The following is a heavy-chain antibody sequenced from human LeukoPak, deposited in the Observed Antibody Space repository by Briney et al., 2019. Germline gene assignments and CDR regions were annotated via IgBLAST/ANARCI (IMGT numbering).Heavy chain of an antibody. V-gene: IGHV4-59*01. D-gene: IGHD6-6*01. CDR1: GASISTYY. Sequence: SETLSLTCTVSGASISTYYWSWIRQPPGKGLEWIGYIYYGGSTNYNPSLKSRVTISVDTSKNQFSLKLTSVTAADTAMYYCACGEEYIGGIFDYWGQGTLVTVSS. CDR2: IYYGGST. J-gene: IGHJ4*02. CDR3: ACGEEYIGGIFDY.